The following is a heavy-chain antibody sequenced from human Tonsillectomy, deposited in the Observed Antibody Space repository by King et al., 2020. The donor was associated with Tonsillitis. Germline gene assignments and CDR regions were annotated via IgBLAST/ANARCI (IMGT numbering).Heavy chain of an antibody. D-gene: IGHD5-12*01. CDR1: GAPITSYY. CDR2: VFHSGIT. CDR3: ARLITGGYSGDYDYYHMDV. V-gene: IGHV4-59*01. Sequence: VQLQESGPGLVKPSETLSLACTVTGAPITSYYWSWIRQSPGKGLEWIGYVFHSGITNYNPSLKSRVTISLHTSKNQFSLKLTSVTAADTAVYYCARLITGGYSGDYDYYHMDVWGQGTTVTVSS. J-gene: IGHJ6*02.